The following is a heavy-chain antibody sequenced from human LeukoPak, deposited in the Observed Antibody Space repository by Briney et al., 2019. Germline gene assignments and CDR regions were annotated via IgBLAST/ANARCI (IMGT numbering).Heavy chain of an antibody. J-gene: IGHJ4*02. D-gene: IGHD3/OR15-3a*01. CDR3: AREGLEFTLL. Sequence: GGSLRLSCAASGSTFSDYYMSWIRQAAGKGLEWVSYISSSGSTIYYADSVKGRFSIPRGNAQNSLYLQMNSLRAEDTAVYYCAREGLEFTLLWGQGTLVTVSS. CDR1: GSTFSDYY. V-gene: IGHV3-11*04. CDR2: ISSSGSTI.